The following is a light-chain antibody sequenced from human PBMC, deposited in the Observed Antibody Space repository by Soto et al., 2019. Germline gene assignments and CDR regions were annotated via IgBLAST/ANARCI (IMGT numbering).Light chain of an antibody. V-gene: IGKV1-5*03. Sequence: DIQMTQSPSILSASVGDRVTITCRASQSVSSWLAWYQQKPGKAPKVLIYKASTLASGVPSRFSGSGSGTEFTLTIASLQPDDSATYYCQQDSTYWTFGQGTTVEIK. CDR2: KAS. J-gene: IGKJ1*01. CDR3: QQDSTYWT. CDR1: QSVSSW.